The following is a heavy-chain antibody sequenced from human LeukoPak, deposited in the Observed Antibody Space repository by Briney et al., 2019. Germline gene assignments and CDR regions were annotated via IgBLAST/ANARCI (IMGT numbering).Heavy chain of an antibody. D-gene: IGHD6-13*01. V-gene: IGHV4-59*08. CDR1: GGPISTHY. J-gene: IGHJ5*02. Sequence: SETLSLTCIVSGGPISTHYWSWIRQPPGKGLECIGYIYYSGSTNYSPSLKSRVTISVDTSKNQFSLKLSSVTAADTAVYYCARSGIAAAGTDNWFDPWGQGTLVTVSS. CDR2: IYYSGST. CDR3: ARSGIAAAGTDNWFDP.